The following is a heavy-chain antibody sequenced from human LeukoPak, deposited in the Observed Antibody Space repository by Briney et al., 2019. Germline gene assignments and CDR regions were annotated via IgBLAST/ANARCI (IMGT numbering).Heavy chain of an antibody. J-gene: IGHJ4*02. D-gene: IGHD7-27*01. CDR2: VSYSGSA. V-gene: IGHV4-59*01. CDR3: ARTIWGVGFDY. Sequence: SETLSLTCTVSGGSISFYYWSWIRQSPEKGLEWIGYVSYSGSADYNPSLKSRVTISVETSKNQFSLRLTSVTAADTAVYYCARTIWGVGFDYWGQGTLVTVSS. CDR1: GGSISFYY.